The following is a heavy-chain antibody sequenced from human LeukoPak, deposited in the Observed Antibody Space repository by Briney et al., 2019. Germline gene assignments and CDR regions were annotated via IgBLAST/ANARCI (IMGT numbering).Heavy chain of an antibody. CDR2: IYYSGST. V-gene: IGHV4-59*01. J-gene: IGHJ4*02. CDR1: GGSISSYY. Sequence: PSETLSLTCTVSGGSISSYYWSWIRQPPGKGLEWIGYIYYSGSTNYNPSLKSRVTISVDTSKNQFSLKLSSVTAADTAVYYCARLWFGELHFDYWGQGTLVTVSS. CDR3: ARLWFGELHFDY. D-gene: IGHD3-10*01.